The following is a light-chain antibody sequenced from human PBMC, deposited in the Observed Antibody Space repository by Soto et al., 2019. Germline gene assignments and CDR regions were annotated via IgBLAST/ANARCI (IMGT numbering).Light chain of an antibody. J-gene: IGKJ4*01. CDR1: QGASRK. CDR3: QQYHTWPIT. CDR2: GAS. V-gene: IGKV3-15*01. Sequence: DIVMTQSPATLSVAPGERVTFSCRASQGASRKLAWYQHKPGQAPRLLISGASTGATGIPARFSGGGSGTEFTLTISSLQSEDCAIYYCQQYHTWPITFGGGTKVDIK.